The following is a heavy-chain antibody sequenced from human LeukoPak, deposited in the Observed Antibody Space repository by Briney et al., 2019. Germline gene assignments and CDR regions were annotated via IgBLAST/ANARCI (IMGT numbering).Heavy chain of an antibody. CDR1: AGSIRSYY. Sequence: SETLSLTCIASAGSIRSYYWSWIRQPPGKGLEWIGHIYYSGSTNYNPSLKSRVTISVDTSKNQFSLKLSSVTAADTAVYYCARGYEGYCSSTSCYYFDYWGQGTLVTVSS. V-gene: IGHV4-59*12. CDR2: IYYSGST. CDR3: ARGYEGYCSSTSCYYFDY. D-gene: IGHD2-2*01. J-gene: IGHJ4*02.